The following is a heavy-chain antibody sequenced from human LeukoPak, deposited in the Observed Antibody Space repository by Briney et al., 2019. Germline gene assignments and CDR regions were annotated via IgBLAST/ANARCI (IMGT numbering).Heavy chain of an antibody. V-gene: IGHV3-23*01. D-gene: IGHD6-13*01. CDR1: GFTFSRYW. CDR3: AKDLYRVAAAGTVDY. Sequence: GGSLRLSCAASGFTFSRYWIHWVRQAPGKGLEWVSAISGSGGSTYYADSVKGRFTISRDNSKNTLYLQMNSLRAEDTAVYYCAKDLYRVAAAGTVDYWGQGTLVTVSS. J-gene: IGHJ4*02. CDR2: ISGSGGST.